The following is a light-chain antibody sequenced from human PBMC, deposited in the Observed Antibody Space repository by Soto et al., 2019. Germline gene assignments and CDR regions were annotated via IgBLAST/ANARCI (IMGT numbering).Light chain of an antibody. CDR3: QQYNRSPLT. J-gene: IGKJ1*01. CDR2: GTS. Sequence: EIVMTQFPATLSVSPGERATLYCRASQSVVNNVAWYQHKPGQAPRLLIHGTSTRATGFPDRFSGSGSGTDFTLTITSLQSEDFAVYYCQQYNRSPLTFGHGTKVDIK. V-gene: IGKV3-15*01. CDR1: QSVVNN.